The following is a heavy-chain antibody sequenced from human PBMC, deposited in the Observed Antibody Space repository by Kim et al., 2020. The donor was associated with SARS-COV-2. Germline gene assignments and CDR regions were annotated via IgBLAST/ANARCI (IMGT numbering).Heavy chain of an antibody. CDR2: IYYSGST. D-gene: IGHD2-2*02. V-gene: IGHV4-39*01. J-gene: IGHJ6*02. CDR3: ARVGAAYTRGGKGV. CDR1: GDSISSNTYY. Sequence: SETLSLTCTVSGDSISSNTYYWGWIRQPPEKGLEWIGSIYYSGSTYYTPSLKSRVTISIDRPKNRFSLTLRSVTAADTAVYHCARVGAAYTRGGKGVWGQGRTVTVS.